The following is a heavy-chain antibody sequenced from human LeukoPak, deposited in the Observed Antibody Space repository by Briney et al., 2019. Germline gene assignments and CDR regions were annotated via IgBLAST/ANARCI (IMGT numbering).Heavy chain of an antibody. CDR3: ATYRQVLLPFES. V-gene: IGHV3-53*01. D-gene: IGHD2-8*02. CDR1: EFSVGSNY. CDR2: IFPSGGEI. J-gene: IGHJ4*02. Sequence: PGGSLRLSCAASEFSVGSNYMTWVRQAPGKGLEWVSSIFPSGGEIHYADSVRGRFTISRDNSKSTLSLQMNSLRAEDTAIYYCATYRQVLLPFESWGQGTLVTVSS.